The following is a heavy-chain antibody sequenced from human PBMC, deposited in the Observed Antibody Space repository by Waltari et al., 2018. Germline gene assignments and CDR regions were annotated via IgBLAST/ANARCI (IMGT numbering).Heavy chain of an antibody. V-gene: IGHV3-48*03. D-gene: IGHD6-19*01. J-gene: IGHJ4*02. Sequence: EVQLVESGGGWVQPGGSLRLSCAASGFTFISYEMNWLLQAPGKGLEWVSYLSSSGTTIYYAGSVKGRFTISRDHAKNSLYLQMNSLRAEDTAVYYCARARYSSGWRRLDYWGQGTLVTVSS. CDR2: LSSSGTTI. CDR3: ARARYSSGWRRLDY. CDR1: GFTFISYE.